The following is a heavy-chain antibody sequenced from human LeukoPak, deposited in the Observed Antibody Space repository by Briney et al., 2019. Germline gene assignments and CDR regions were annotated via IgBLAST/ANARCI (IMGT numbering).Heavy chain of an antibody. V-gene: IGHV1-8*01. J-gene: IGHJ6*03. D-gene: IGHD1-7*01. Sequence: ASVKVSCEASGYTFTSYDINWVRQATGQGLEWMGWMNPNSGNTGYAQKFQGRVTMTRNTSISTAYMELSSLRSEDTAVYYCARVGWGWNYVGYYYYMDVWGKGTTVTVSS. CDR1: GYTFTSYD. CDR3: ARVGWGWNYVGYYYYMDV. CDR2: MNPNSGNT.